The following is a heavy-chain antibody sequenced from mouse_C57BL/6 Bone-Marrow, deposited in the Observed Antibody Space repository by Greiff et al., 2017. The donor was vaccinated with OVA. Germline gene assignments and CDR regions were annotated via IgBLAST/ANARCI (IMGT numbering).Heavy chain of an antibody. CDR1: GYTFTDYE. V-gene: IGHV1-15*01. CDR2: IDPETGGT. D-gene: IGHD4-1*01. CDR3: TRDWDLFDY. J-gene: IGHJ2*01. Sequence: SGAALVRPGASVTLSCKASGYTFTDYEMHWVKQTPVHGLEWIGAIDPETGGTAYNQKFKGKAILTADKSSITAYMELRSLTSEDSAVYYCTRDWDLFDYWGQGTTLTVSS.